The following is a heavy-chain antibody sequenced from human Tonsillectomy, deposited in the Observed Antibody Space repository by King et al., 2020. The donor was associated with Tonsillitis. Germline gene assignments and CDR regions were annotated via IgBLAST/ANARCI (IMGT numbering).Heavy chain of an antibody. Sequence: HEQLVQSGAEVKKPGASVKVSCKASGYTFTDYYIHWVRQAPGQGLEWMGWISPNTGATNFAQKFQGRVTMTRDTSIRTAFMEVSRLRSDDTAVYYCAREMETPLVTGYDSFNIWGQGTMVTVSS. CDR1: GYTFTDYY. V-gene: IGHV1-2*02. J-gene: IGHJ3*02. D-gene: IGHD5-18*01. CDR3: AREMETPLVTGYDSFNI. CDR2: ISPNTGAT.